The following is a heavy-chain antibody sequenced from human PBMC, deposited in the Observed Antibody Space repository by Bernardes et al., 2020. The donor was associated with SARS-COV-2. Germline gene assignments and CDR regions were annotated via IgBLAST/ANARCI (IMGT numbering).Heavy chain of an antibody. CDR2: VKEDESEK. Sequence: GGSLRLSCAASGFTFSSHWMSWVRQAPGKGLEWVANVKEDESEKNYVDSVKGRFTISRDNAQNSLYLHMNSLRAEDTAVYYCARGDEDTGYRHFQGGGQGTRVAVSS. CDR1: GFTFSSHW. V-gene: IGHV3-7*01. CDR3: ARGDEDTGYRHFQG. D-gene: IGHD3-9*01. J-gene: IGHJ1*01.